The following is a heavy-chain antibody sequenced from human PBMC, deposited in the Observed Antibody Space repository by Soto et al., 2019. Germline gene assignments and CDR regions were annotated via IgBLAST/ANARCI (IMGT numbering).Heavy chain of an antibody. CDR1: GFSLTNNNMA. Sequence: SGATLGNATHSLTLTSSFSGFSLTNNNMAVCWIRQPPGKALEWLALIYWDDDKRYSPSLKSSLTITKDTAKNQVVLIMTNVHPEDIATYFCAHSAPKATFAFAYWGNGILVPVSS. CDR2: IYWDDDK. J-gene: IGHJ4*01. V-gene: IGHV2-5*02. CDR3: AHSAPKATFAFAY.